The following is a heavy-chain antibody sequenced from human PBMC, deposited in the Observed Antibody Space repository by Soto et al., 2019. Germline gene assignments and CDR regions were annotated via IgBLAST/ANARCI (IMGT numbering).Heavy chain of an antibody. V-gene: IGHV3-23*01. J-gene: IGHJ4*02. D-gene: IGHD5-12*01. CDR3: AKRVGDGYNTFDY. CDR2: SSGSGGST. CDR1: GFTFSSYA. Sequence: EVQLLESGGGLVQPGGSLRLSCAASGFTFSSYAMSWVRQAPGKGLEWVSGSSGSGGSTYYADAVKGGFTISRNNSKNTLYLQMNSLRAEDTAVYYCAKRVGDGYNTFDYWGQGTLVTVSS.